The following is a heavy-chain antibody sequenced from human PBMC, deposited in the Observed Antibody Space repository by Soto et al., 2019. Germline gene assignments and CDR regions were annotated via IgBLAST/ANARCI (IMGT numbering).Heavy chain of an antibody. V-gene: IGHV3-53*01. D-gene: IGHD2-2*01. CDR2: IYSDGTT. J-gene: IGHJ4*02. Sequence: AGGSLRLSCAASGFTVSSNYMNWVRQAPGKGLEWVSIIYSDGTTSYADSVKGRFTISRDTFKNTLHLQMNSLRAEDTAVYYCARGIGYCSSINCYSSRRLRFDSWGQGTLVTVSS. CDR1: GFTVSSNY. CDR3: ARGIGYCSSINCYSSRRLRFDS.